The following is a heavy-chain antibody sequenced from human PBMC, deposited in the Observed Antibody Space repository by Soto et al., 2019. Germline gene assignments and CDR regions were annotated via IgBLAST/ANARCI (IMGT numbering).Heavy chain of an antibody. CDR3: ARDDYPYYDDSSGYHFDY. D-gene: IGHD3-22*01. CDR1: GYTFTNYY. Sequence: ASVKVSCKTSGYTFTNYYMHWVRQAPGKGLEWMGIIKCSGEETTYAQKFLGSVTMTRDTSTSTVYMQMNSLRAEDTAVYYCARDDYPYYDDSSGYHFDYWGQGALVTVSS. V-gene: IGHV1-46*01. CDR2: IKCSGEET. J-gene: IGHJ4*02.